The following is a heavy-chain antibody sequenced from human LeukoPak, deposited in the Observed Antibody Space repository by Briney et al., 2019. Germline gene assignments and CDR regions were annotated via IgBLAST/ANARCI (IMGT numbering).Heavy chain of an antibody. Sequence: SVKVSCKASGGTFSSYAISWVRQAPGQGLEWMGGIIPIFGTANYAQKFQGRVTITADESTSTAYMELSSLRSEDTAVYYCARDQPHYYGSGSYYKYYYYGMDVWGQGTTVTVSS. CDR1: GGTFSSYA. D-gene: IGHD3-10*01. CDR3: ARDQPHYYGSGSYYKYYYYGMDV. V-gene: IGHV1-69*13. CDR2: IIPIFGTA. J-gene: IGHJ6*02.